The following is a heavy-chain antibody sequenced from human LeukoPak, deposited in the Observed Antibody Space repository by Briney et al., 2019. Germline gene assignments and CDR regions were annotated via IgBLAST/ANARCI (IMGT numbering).Heavy chain of an antibody. J-gene: IGHJ4*02. Sequence: GGSLRLSCAASGFTVSSNYMNWVRQAPGKGLEWVSAISGSGGSTYYADSVKGRFTISRDNSKNTLYLQMNSLRAEDTAVYYCAKDRFPYCSSTSCYILDYWGQGTLVTVSS. CDR2: ISGSGGST. D-gene: IGHD2-2*02. CDR1: GFTVSSNY. V-gene: IGHV3-23*01. CDR3: AKDRFPYCSSTSCYILDY.